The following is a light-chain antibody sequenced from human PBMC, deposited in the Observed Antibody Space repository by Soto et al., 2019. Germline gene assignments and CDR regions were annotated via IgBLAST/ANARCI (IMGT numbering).Light chain of an antibody. J-gene: IGLJ1*01. CDR1: SSDVGGYDY. V-gene: IGLV2-14*01. Sequence: QSVLTQPASASGSPGQSITISCTGTSSDVGGYDYVSWYQLHPGKAPKLMVFEVINRPSGVSYRFSGSKSGNTASLTISGLQAEDEADYFCSSYSISTAYLFGTGTKVTVL. CDR2: EVI. CDR3: SSYSISTAYL.